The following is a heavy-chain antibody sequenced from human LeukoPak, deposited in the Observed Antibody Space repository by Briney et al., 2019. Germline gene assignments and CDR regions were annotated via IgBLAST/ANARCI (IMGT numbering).Heavy chain of an antibody. CDR2: IKAKAHGGTI. CDR3: AKEERFGDIDY. CDR1: GFTFINAW. D-gene: IGHD3-10*01. V-gene: IGHV3-15*01. J-gene: IGHJ4*02. Sequence: GGSLRLSCAASGFTFINAWMAWVRQAPGKGLEWVGRIKAKAHGGTIEYAAPVKGRFTISRDDSKNTLYLQMNSLKTEDTAVYYCAKEERFGDIDYWGQGTLVTVSS.